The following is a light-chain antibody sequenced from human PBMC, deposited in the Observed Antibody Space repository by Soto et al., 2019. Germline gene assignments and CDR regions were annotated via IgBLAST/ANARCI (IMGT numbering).Light chain of an antibody. V-gene: IGKV3-20*01. CDR1: QSVNSNF. CDR2: GAS. Sequence: EVVLTQSPGTLSLSPGERATLSCRTSQSVNSNFLSWFQQKPGQPPRLLLYGASRRAAGTPDRFSGSGSATEFTLIISRLEPEESAVYHCPLYGNYIFTFGQVNKLEI. CDR3: PLYGNYIFT. J-gene: IGKJ2*01.